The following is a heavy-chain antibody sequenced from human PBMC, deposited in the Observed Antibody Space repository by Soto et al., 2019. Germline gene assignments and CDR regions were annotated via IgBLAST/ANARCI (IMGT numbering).Heavy chain of an antibody. CDR2: ISSSGSTI. CDR3: ARDLRLRFLEWSSYYYYGMDV. CDR1: GFTFSSYE. D-gene: IGHD3-3*01. V-gene: IGHV3-48*03. Sequence: GSLRLSCAASGFTFSSYEMNWVRQAPGKGLEWVSYISSSGSTIYYADSVKGRFTISRDNAKNSLYLQMNSLRAEDTAVYYCARDLRLRFLEWSSYYYYGMDVWGQGTTVTVSS. J-gene: IGHJ6*02.